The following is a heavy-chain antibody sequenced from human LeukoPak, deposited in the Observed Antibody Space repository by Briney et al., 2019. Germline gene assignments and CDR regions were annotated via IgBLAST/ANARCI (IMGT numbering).Heavy chain of an antibody. CDR1: GFTFDDYA. J-gene: IGHJ5*02. D-gene: IGHD2-15*01. CDR3: AKDLVIDP. Sequence: GRSLRLSCAASGFTFDDYAMHWVRQAPGKGLEWVSGISWNSGSIGYADSVKGRFTISRDNSKNTLYLQMNSLRAEDTAVYYCAKDLVIDPWGQGTLVTVSS. CDR2: ISWNSGSI. V-gene: IGHV3-9*01.